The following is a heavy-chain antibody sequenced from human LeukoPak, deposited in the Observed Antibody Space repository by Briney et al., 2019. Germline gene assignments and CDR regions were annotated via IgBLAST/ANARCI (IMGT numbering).Heavy chain of an antibody. CDR3: ARDRGNWFGP. V-gene: IGHV3-30-3*01. J-gene: IGHJ5*02. CDR2: ISNDGSNK. CDR1: GFTFSSYD. Sequence: GGSLRLSCAASGFTFSSYDMHWVRQAPGKGLEWVALISNDGSNKYYADSVKGRFTISRDNSKNTLYLQMNSLRAEDTAVYYCARDRGNWFGPWGQGTLVTVSS. D-gene: IGHD3-16*01.